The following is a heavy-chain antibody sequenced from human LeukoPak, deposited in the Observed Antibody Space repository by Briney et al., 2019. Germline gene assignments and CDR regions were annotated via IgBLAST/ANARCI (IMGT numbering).Heavy chain of an antibody. CDR3: ARDSGSGWDMHGEFDY. Sequence: GGSLRLSCAASGFTVSRNHMSWVRQAPGKGLEWVSVFYSGGSTYYADSVKGRFTVSRDNSKNTLYLQMNSLRAEDTAVYYCARDSGSGWDMHGEFDYWGQGTLVTVSS. CDR1: GFTVSRNH. D-gene: IGHD6-19*01. V-gene: IGHV3-53*05. CDR2: FYSGGST. J-gene: IGHJ4*02.